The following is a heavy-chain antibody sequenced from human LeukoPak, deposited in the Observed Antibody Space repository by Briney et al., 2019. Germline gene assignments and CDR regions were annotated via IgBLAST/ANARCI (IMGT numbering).Heavy chain of an antibody. V-gene: IGHV3-7*01. CDR3: ARERYCSSTSCFYYYYYGMDV. D-gene: IGHD2-2*01. J-gene: IGHJ6*02. CDR2: IKQDGSEK. Sequence: GGSLRLSCAVPGFTFSSYWMSWVRQAPGKGLEWVANIKQDGSEKYYVDSVKGRFTISRDNAKNSLYLQMNSLRAEDTAVYYCARERYCSSTSCFYYYYYGMDVWGQGTTVTVSS. CDR1: GFTFSSYW.